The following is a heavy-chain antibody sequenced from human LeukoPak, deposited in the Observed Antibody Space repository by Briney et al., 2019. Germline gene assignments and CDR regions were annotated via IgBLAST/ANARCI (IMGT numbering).Heavy chain of an antibody. Sequence: SETLSLTCTVSGGSISSADYYWSWIRQPPGKGLEWIGYIYDSRSTNYNPSLKSRVTISVDTSKNQFSLKLSSVSAADTAVYYCAREGGSYYYWFDPWGQGTLVTVSS. D-gene: IGHD1-26*01. CDR2: IYDSRST. J-gene: IGHJ5*02. CDR3: AREGGSYYYWFDP. V-gene: IGHV4-61*08. CDR1: GGSISSADYY.